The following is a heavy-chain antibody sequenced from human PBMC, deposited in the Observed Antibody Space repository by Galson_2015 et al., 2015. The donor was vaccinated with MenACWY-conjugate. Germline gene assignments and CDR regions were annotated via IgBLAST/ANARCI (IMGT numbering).Heavy chain of an antibody. Sequence: TLSLTCSVSGASLSSGGYYWSWIRQHPGKGLEWIGHIHYSGRNYCNPSLQSRISMSVDTSKNHFSLTLTSVTAADTAVYYCARDGYCGGDCFSTDRAYYYYMDVWGRGTTVTVYS. CDR1: GASLSSGGYY. J-gene: IGHJ6*03. D-gene: IGHD2-21*01. CDR2: IHYSGRN. V-gene: IGHV4-31*03. CDR3: ARDGYCGGDCFSTDRAYYYYMDV.